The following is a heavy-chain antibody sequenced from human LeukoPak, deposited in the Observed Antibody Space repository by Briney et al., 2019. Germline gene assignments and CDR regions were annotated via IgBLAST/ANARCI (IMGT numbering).Heavy chain of an antibody. Sequence: PGGSLRLSCAASGFTFSNSGMHWVRQAPGKGLEWVAVIWYDGSNEYYADAVKGRFIISRDNSQNTVHLQMNRLSVEDTSVYYCAREISMFVNAFDLWGQGTLVAVSS. D-gene: IGHD3-10*02. CDR1: GFTFSNSG. V-gene: IGHV3-33*01. CDR3: AREISMFVNAFDL. J-gene: IGHJ3*01. CDR2: IWYDGSNE.